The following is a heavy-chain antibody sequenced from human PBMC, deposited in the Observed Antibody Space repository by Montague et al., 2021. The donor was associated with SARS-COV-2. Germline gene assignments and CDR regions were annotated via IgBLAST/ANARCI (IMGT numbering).Heavy chain of an antibody. CDR2: IYFIGNT. J-gene: IGHJ5*02. CDR1: GDSVGNSSYY. CDR3: ARSALVWVVFEWWFDP. V-gene: IGHV4-39*07. D-gene: IGHD3-10*01. Sequence: SETLSLTCTVSGDSVGNSSYYWGWIRQPPGKGLDWIGSIYFIGNTXYNPSLKSRVTMSVDTSKNQLSLRLTSVTASDTAVYYCARSALVWVVFEWWFDPWGQGTLVTVSS.